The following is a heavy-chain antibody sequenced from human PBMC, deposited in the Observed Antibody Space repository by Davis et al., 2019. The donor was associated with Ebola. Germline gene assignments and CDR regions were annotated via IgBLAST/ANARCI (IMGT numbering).Heavy chain of an antibody. CDR3: ARDPGRYGGNSVY. V-gene: IGHV3-7*01. D-gene: IGHD4-23*01. J-gene: IGHJ4*02. Sequence: GESLKISCAASGFTFSSYWMSWVRQAPGKGLEWVANIKQDGSEKYYVDSVKGRFTISRDNAKNSLYLQMNSLRAEDTAVYYCARDPGRYGGNSVYWGQGALVTVSS. CDR2: IKQDGSEK. CDR1: GFTFSSYW.